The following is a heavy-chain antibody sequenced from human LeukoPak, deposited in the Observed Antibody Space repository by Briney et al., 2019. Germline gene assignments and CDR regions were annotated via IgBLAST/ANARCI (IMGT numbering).Heavy chain of an antibody. CDR3: AKQQLGYFQH. V-gene: IGHV3-30*18. J-gene: IGHJ1*01. Sequence: GGSLRLSCTASGFTFSTFDIHWVRQAPGKGLEWVAVISYDGSNRNYADSVKGRFTISRDNSKNTLYLQMNSLRAEDTAVYYCAKQQLGYFQHWGQGTLVTVSS. CDR1: GFTFSTFD. CDR2: ISYDGSNR. D-gene: IGHD6-13*01.